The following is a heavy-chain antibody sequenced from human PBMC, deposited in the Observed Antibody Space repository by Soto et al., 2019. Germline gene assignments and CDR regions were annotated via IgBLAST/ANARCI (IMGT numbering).Heavy chain of an antibody. CDR2: ISYDGSNK. J-gene: IGHJ6*03. CDR1: GFTFSSYG. CDR3: AKGATIFGVIYYYYYMDV. Sequence: GGSLRLSCAASGFTFSSYGMHWVRQAPGKGLEWVAVISYDGSNKYYADSVKGRFTISRDNSKNTLYLQMNSLRAEDTAVYYCAKGATIFGVIYYYYYMDVWGKGTTVTVSS. V-gene: IGHV3-30*18. D-gene: IGHD3-3*01.